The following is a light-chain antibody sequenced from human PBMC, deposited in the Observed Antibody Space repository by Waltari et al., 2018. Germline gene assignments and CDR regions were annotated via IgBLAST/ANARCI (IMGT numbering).Light chain of an antibody. CDR2: VNSDGSH. V-gene: IGLV4-69*01. CDR3: QTWGTGIQV. CDR1: GEYSAYA. J-gene: IGLJ3*02. Sequence: LLLTQSPSASASLGASVKLTCSLPGEYSAYAIAWHQKQPLKGPRYLMTVNSDGSHKKGDGISERFSGSSSDLDRYLIISRLQSDDEADYFCQTWGTGIQVFGSGTKLTVL.